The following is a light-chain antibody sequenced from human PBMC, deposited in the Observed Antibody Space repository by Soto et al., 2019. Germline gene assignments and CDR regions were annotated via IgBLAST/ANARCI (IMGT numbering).Light chain of an antibody. J-gene: IGKJ4*01. Sequence: DIQMTQSPSTLSASVGDRVTITCRASQSLSSWLAWYQQKPGKAPKLLIYDASSLESGVPSRLSGSGSGTAFTLTISSLQPDDFATDYCQQYNSYLTFGGGTKVEIK. CDR1: QSLSSW. CDR3: QQYNSYLT. CDR2: DAS. V-gene: IGKV1-5*01.